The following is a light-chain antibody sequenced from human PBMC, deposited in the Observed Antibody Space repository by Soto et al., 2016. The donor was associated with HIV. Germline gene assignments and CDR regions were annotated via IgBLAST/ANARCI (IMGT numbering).Light chain of an antibody. J-gene: IGLJ2*01. CDR1: KLGDKY. Sequence: SYELTQSPSVSVSPGQTASITCSGDKLGDKYACWYQQKPGQSPVLVIYQDSKRPSGIPERFSGSNSGNTATLTISGTQAMDEADYYCQAWDSSTAVVFGGGTKLTV. CDR2: QDS. V-gene: IGLV3-1*01. CDR3: QAWDSSTAVV.